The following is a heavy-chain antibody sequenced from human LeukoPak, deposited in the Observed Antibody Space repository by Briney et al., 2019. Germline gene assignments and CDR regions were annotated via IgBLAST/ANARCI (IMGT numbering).Heavy chain of an antibody. J-gene: IGHJ4*02. CDR1: GFTFRDYY. CDR3: ARRAGAYSHPYDY. D-gene: IGHD4/OR15-4a*01. V-gene: IGHV3-11*01. CDR2: ISSSGSII. Sequence: GGSLRLSCAASGFTFRDYYMSWIRQAPGKGLEWVSYISSSGSIIKYGDSVKGRFTISRDNAKNSLYLQMNSPRDDDTAVYYCARRAGAYSHPYDYWGQGTLVTVSS.